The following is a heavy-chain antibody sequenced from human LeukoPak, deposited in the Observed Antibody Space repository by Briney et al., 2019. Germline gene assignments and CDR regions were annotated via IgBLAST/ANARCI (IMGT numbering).Heavy chain of an antibody. D-gene: IGHD2-15*01. CDR1: GGSINVYY. J-gene: IGHJ4*02. Sequence: SETLSLTCTVSGGSINVYYWTWIRQPPGEGLDWIGYIYYSGSTKYNPSLKSRVTISVDTSKNQLSLKLSSVTAADTAVYYCARRYCYGGSCYSAHDYWGQGTLVTVSS. V-gene: IGHV4-59*08. CDR2: IYYSGST. CDR3: ARRYCYGGSCYSAHDY.